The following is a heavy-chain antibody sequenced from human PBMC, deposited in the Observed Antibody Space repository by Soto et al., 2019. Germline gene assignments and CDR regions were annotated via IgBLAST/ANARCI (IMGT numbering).Heavy chain of an antibody. CDR2: IYHSGST. Sequence: SETLSLTCAVSCGSISSGGYSWSWIRQPPGKGLEWIGYIYHSGSTYYNPSLKSRVTISVDRSKNQFSLKLSSVTAADTAVYYCARGSRGDPRLFDFWGQGTLVTVSS. D-gene: IGHD3-16*01. CDR1: CGSISSGGYS. J-gene: IGHJ4*02. CDR3: ARGSRGDPRLFDF. V-gene: IGHV4-30-2*01.